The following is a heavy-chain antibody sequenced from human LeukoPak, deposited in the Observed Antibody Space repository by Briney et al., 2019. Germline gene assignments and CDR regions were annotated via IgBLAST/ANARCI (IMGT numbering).Heavy chain of an antibody. J-gene: IGHJ4*02. CDR3: ARVILSAAAGLLFDY. V-gene: IGHV1-69*13. Sequence: ASVKVSCKPSRGTFSSYAISWVRQAPGQRLEWMGGINPIFGTANHAQKFQGRVTITADESTSTAYMELSSLRSEDTAVYYCARVILSAAAGLLFDYWGQGTLVTVSS. CDR2: INPIFGTA. CDR1: RGTFSSYA. D-gene: IGHD6-13*01.